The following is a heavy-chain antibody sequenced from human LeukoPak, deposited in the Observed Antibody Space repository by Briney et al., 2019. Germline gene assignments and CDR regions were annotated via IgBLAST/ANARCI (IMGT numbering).Heavy chain of an antibody. Sequence: GGSLRLSCAASGFTFSNYWMSWVRQAPGKGLEWVANIEEDGSERYYVDSVKGRFTISRDNSKNTLYLQMNSLRAEDTAVYYCARESGNSAGAFDIWGQGTMVTVSS. CDR1: GFTFSNYW. V-gene: IGHV3-7*01. CDR2: IEEDGSER. J-gene: IGHJ3*02. CDR3: ARESGNSAGAFDI. D-gene: IGHD4-23*01.